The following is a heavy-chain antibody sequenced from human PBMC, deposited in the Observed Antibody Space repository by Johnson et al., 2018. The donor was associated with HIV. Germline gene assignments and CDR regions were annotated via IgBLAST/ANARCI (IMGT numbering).Heavy chain of an antibody. CDR2: INWNGGST. V-gene: IGHV3-20*04. J-gene: IGHJ3*02. D-gene: IGHD3-22*01. Sequence: VQLVESGGGVVRPGGSLRLSCAASGFTFDDSGMSWVRQAPGKGLEWVSGINWNGGSTGYADSVKGRFTISIDNAKKSLYLQMNSLRAEDTALYYCATHYYDSINAFDIWGQGTMVTVSS. CDR1: GFTFDDSG. CDR3: ATHYYDSINAFDI.